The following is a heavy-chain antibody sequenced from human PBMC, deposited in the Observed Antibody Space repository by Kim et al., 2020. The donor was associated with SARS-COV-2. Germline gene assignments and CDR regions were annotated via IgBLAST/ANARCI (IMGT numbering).Heavy chain of an antibody. V-gene: IGHV4-39*07. D-gene: IGHD3-10*01. Sequence: YYNPSLKSRVTISVDTSKNQFSLRLSSVTAADTAVYYCARDSMVRGRFDPWGQGTLVTVSS. CDR3: ARDSMVRGRFDP. J-gene: IGHJ5*02.